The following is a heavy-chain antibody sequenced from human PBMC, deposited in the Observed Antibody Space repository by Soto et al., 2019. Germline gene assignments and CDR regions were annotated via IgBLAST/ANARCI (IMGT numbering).Heavy chain of an antibody. CDR1: GGSFSGYY. CDR3: ARGRSRAAETLYYSSYGMDD. D-gene: IGHD2-8*01. J-gene: IGHJ6*02. V-gene: IGHV4-34*01. CDR2: INHSGST. Sequence: SETLSLTCAVYGGSFSGYYWSWIRQPPGKGLEWIGDINHSGSTNYNPSLKIRVSISVDTSKNQFSLRLSSVTAADTAVYYCARGRSRAAETLYYSSYGMDDWGEGTTGT.